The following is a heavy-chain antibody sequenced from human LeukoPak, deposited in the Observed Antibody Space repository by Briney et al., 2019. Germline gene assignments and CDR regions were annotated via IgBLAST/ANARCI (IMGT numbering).Heavy chain of an antibody. CDR3: ARVYYDFWSGYYPYYYFDY. CDR2: INHSGST. J-gene: IGHJ4*02. Sequence: SETLSLTCAVYGGSFSGYYWSWIRQPPGKGLEWIGEINHSGSTNYNPSLKSRVTISLDTSKNQFSLKLSSVTAADTAVYYCARVYYDFWSGYYPYYYFDYWGQGTLVTVSS. CDR1: GGSFSGYY. D-gene: IGHD3-3*01. V-gene: IGHV4-34*01.